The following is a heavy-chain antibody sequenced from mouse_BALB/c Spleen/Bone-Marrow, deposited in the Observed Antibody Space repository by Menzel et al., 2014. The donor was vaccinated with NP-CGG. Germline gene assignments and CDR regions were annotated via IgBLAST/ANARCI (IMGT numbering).Heavy chain of an antibody. J-gene: IGHJ4*01. CDR3: ARRGWYYAMDY. V-gene: IGHV5-12*02. CDR2: ISNGGGST. D-gene: IGHD2-3*01. Sequence: DVMLVEPGGGLVQPGGSLKLSCATSGFTFSDYYMYWVRQTPEKRLEWVAYISNGGGSTYYPDTVKGRFTISRDNAKNTLYLQMSRLKSEDTAMYYCARRGWYYAMDYWGQGTSVTVSS. CDR1: GFTFSDYY.